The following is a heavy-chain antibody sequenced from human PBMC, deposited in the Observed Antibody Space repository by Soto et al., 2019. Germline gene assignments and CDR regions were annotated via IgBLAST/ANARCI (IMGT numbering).Heavy chain of an antibody. D-gene: IGHD3-10*01. Sequence: SETLSLTCAVYGGSFSGYYWSWIRQPPGKGLEWIGKINHSGSTNYNPSLKSRVTISVDTFKKQFSLKLSSVTAADTAVYYCARGSSLLWFGELLSKGDYFDYWGQVTLVT. CDR3: ARGSSLLWFGELLSKGDYFDY. V-gene: IGHV4-34*01. CDR2: INHSGST. CDR1: GGSFSGYY. J-gene: IGHJ4*02.